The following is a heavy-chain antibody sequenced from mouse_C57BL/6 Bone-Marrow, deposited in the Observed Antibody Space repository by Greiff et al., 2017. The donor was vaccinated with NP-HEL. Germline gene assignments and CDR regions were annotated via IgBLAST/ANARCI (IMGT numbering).Heavy chain of an antibody. J-gene: IGHJ4*01. CDR1: GFSLTSYG. CDR3: ARQGGYYLYYYAMDY. D-gene: IGHD2-3*01. V-gene: IGHV2-6-1*01. CDR2: IWSDGST. Sequence: VMLVESGPGLVAPSQSLSITCTVSGFSLTSYGVHWVRQPPGKGLEWLVVIWSDGSTTYNSALKSRLSISKDNSKSQVFLKMNSLQTDDTAMYYCARQGGYYLYYYAMDYWGQGTSVTVSS.